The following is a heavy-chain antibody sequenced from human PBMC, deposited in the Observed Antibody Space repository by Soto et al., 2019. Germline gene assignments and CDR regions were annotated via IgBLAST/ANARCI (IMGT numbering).Heavy chain of an antibody. CDR3: ARGGIVVIPDS. CDR2: IYYSGGT. J-gene: IGHJ5*01. D-gene: IGHD3-22*01. V-gene: IGHV4-31*02. CDR1: GGSISSGGYY. Sequence: SETLFLTCTVSGGSISSGGYYWGWIRQHPGKGLEWIGYIYYSGGTYYNPSLRGRVTISIEMSKNQFSLNLSSVTAADTAVYYCARGGIVVIPDSWGQGTLVTVSS.